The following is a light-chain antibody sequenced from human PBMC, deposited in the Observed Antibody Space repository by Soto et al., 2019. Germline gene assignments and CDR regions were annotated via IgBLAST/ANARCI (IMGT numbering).Light chain of an antibody. Sequence: EIVLTQSPATVSVSPGERATLSCRASRSVGVYFAWYQQKPGQAPRLLIYDASNRATGIPARFSGSGSGTDFTLTISSLQPEDSAVYYCQQRVTWPWTFGRVTKLAIK. CDR2: DAS. V-gene: IGKV3-11*01. CDR1: RSVGVY. J-gene: IGKJ1*01. CDR3: QQRVTWPWT.